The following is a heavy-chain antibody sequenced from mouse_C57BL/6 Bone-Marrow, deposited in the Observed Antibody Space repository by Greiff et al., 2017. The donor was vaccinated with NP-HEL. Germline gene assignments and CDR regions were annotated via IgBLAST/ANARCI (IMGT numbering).Heavy chain of an antibody. CDR1: GYSFTSYY. CDR2: IYPGSGNT. CDR3: ARGLLRYFDY. V-gene: IGHV1-66*01. J-gene: IGHJ2*01. Sequence: VKLMESGPELVKPGASVKISCKASGYSFTSYYIHWVKQRPGQGLEWIGWIYPGSGNTKYNEKFKGKATLTADTSSSTAYMQLSSLTSEDSAVYYCARGLLRYFDYWGQGTTLTVSS. D-gene: IGHD1-1*01.